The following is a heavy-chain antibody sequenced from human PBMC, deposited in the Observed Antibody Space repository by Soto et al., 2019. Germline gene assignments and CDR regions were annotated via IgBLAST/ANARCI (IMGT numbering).Heavy chain of an antibody. D-gene: IGHD3-3*01. Sequence: GALRLSCAASVLTFSSNYMSWVRQAPGKGLEWVSVIYSGGSTYYADSVKVRFTISRDNSKNTLYLQMNSLRAEDTAVYYCARHDFWSGTNWFDPWGQGTLVTVSS. CDR2: IYSGGST. CDR3: ARHDFWSGTNWFDP. V-gene: IGHV3-53*01. J-gene: IGHJ5*02. CDR1: VLTFSSNY.